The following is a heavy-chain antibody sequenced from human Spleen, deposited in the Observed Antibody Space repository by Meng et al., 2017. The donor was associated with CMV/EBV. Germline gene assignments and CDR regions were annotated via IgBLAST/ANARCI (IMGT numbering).Heavy chain of an antibody. Sequence: ASVKVSCKASGYTFITYYIHWVRQAPGQGLEWMGRINPDGGTTTYSQKFQGGVPLTSDTSTNTVYMELSRLRYEDKAVYYCARDLVGYDAFDVWGQGTMVTVSS. D-gene: IGHD3-22*01. CDR3: ARDLVGYDAFDV. J-gene: IGHJ3*01. CDR2: INPDGGTT. V-gene: IGHV1-46*01. CDR1: GYTFITYY.